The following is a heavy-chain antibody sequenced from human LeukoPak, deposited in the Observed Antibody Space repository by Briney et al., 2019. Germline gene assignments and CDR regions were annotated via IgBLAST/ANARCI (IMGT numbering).Heavy chain of an antibody. J-gene: IGHJ4*02. D-gene: IGHD6-13*01. V-gene: IGHV1-2*06. CDR3: ARGNARSWYFLY. CDR1: GYTFSDYY. Sequence: ASVKVSCKASGYTFSDYYMHWVRQAPGQGPEWMGRVNPSSGIANYAQRFRGRVTMTRDTSISTAYMELSGLTSDDTALYYCARGNARSWYFLYWGQGTLVTVSS. CDR2: VNPSSGIA.